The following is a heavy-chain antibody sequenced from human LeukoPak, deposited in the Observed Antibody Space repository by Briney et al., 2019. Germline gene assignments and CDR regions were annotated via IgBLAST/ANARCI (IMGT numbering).Heavy chain of an antibody. J-gene: IGHJ5*02. Sequence: GGSLRLSCAASGFTFNNYAMTWVRQAPGKGLEWVSGIGGGGGSSYYADSVKGRFTISRDNSKNTLYLQMNSLRAEDTAVYYCAKDPEQLEAPYNWFDPWGQGTPVTVSS. V-gene: IGHV3-23*01. CDR1: GFTFNNYA. CDR2: IGGGGGSS. D-gene: IGHD5-18*01. CDR3: AKDPEQLEAPYNWFDP.